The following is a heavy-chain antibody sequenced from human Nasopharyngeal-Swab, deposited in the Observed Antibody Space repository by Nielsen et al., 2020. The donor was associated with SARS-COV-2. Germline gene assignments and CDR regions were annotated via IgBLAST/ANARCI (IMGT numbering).Heavy chain of an antibody. J-gene: IGHJ6*02. D-gene: IGHD2-21*02. CDR2: ISAYNGNT. Sequence: ASVKVSCKASGYTFTSYGISWVRQAPGQGLEWMGWISAYNGNTNYAQKFQGRVTITADKSTSTAYMELSSLRSEDTAVYYCAPAYCGGDCFIGGMDVWGQGTTVTVSS. V-gene: IGHV1-18*01. CDR1: GYTFTSYG. CDR3: APAYCGGDCFIGGMDV.